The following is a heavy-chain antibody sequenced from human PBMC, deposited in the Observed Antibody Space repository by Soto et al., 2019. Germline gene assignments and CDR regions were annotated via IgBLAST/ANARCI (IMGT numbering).Heavy chain of an antibody. Sequence: SVKVSCKASGGNFSSYAISWVRQAPGQGLEWMGGIIPIFGTANYAQKFQGRVTITADESTSTAYMELSSLRSEDTAVYYCARGGRDGYNAAFTSDFDYWGQGTLVTVSS. CDR3: ARGGRDGYNAAFTSDFDY. D-gene: IGHD5-12*01. CDR2: IIPIFGTA. V-gene: IGHV1-69*13. CDR1: GGNFSSYA. J-gene: IGHJ4*02.